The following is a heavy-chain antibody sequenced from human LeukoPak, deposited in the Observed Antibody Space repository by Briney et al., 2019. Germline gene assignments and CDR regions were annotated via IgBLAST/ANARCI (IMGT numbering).Heavy chain of an antibody. V-gene: IGHV6-1*01. CDR3: ARGSGYYDTGSFSFVDN. CDR2: TYYRSQCFI. CDR1: GDTFSSDSAA. D-gene: IGHD3-22*01. Sequence: SQTLSLTCALSGDTFSSDSAAWNWIRQSPSRGLEWLGRTYYRSQCFIDYAVSVKTRITIKSDTSRNPFSLELNSVSPEDTGVYYCARGSGYYDTGSFSFVDNWGQGTLVTVSS. J-gene: IGHJ4*02.